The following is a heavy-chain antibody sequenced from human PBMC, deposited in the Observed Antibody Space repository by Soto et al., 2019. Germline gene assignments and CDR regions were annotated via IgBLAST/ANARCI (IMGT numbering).Heavy chain of an antibody. CDR3: ARDGHYYGSGRMDV. J-gene: IGHJ6*02. CDR2: ISYSGSS. D-gene: IGHD3-10*01. V-gene: IGHV4-31*03. CDR1: GGSISSGGYY. Sequence: QVQLQESGPGLVKPSQTLSLTCTVSGGSISSGGYYWSWIRQHPGKGLEWIGYISYSGSSYHSPTLMSRVTILLDTSKNQFSLKLSSVTAADTAVYYCARDGHYYGSGRMDVWGQGTTVTVSS.